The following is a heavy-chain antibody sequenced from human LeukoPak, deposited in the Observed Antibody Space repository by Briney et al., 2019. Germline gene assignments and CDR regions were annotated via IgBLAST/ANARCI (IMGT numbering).Heavy chain of an antibody. J-gene: IGHJ5*02. V-gene: IGHV3-74*03. CDR1: GFTLKNYW. Sequence: GGSLRLSCETSGFTLKNYWMSWLRRAPGKGLEWVSRSKYDGSTAMYAESVKGRFTISRDNARGTLYLQMNSLRVDDTAVYYCAKSDWFDPCARGILVTVSS. CDR3: AKSDWFDP. CDR2: SKYDGSTA.